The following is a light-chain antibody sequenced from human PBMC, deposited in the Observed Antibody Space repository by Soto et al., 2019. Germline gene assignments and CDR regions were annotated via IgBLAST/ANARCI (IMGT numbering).Light chain of an antibody. CDR3: QQRSNWPLLT. J-gene: IGKJ4*01. V-gene: IGKV3-11*01. CDR2: DAS. Sequence: EIVLTQSPATLSLSPGERATLSCRASQSVSSYLAWYQQKPGQAPRLLIYDASNRATGIPARFSGSGSGTDFTLTISSLGPEDFAVYYCQQRSNWPLLTFGGGTKV. CDR1: QSVSSY.